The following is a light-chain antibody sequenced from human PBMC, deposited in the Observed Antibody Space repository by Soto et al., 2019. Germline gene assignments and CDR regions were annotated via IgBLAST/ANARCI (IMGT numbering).Light chain of an antibody. V-gene: IGKV3-15*01. J-gene: IGKJ2*01. Sequence: EIVLTQSPATLSVSPGERVTLSCGASQSVSSNLAWYQQRPGQAPRLVIYGASTRANDIPTRFSGSGSGTEFTLTISSLQSEDFAVYYCQQYNNWPPAYTFGQGTKLEIK. CDR3: QQYNNWPPAYT. CDR1: QSVSSN. CDR2: GAS.